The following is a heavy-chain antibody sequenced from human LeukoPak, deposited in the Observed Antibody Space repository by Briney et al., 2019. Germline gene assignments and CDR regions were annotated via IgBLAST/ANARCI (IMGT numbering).Heavy chain of an antibody. CDR2: IYYSGST. D-gene: IGHD5-24*01. J-gene: IGHJ4*02. CDR1: GGSVRSGSHY. V-gene: IGHV4-61*01. CDR3: ASGRDLGN. Sequence: PSETLSLTCTVSGGSVRSGSHYWNWIRQPPGKGLEWIGYIYYSGSTSYNPSLKSRVTVSVDTSKNQFSLKMRSVTAADTAVYYCASGRDLGNWGQGTLVTVSS.